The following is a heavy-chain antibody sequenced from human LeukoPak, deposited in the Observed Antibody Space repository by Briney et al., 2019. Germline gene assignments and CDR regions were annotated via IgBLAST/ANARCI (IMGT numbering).Heavy chain of an antibody. V-gene: IGHV5-51*01. Sequence: GESLKISCKGSGYPFYNYWIGWVRQMPGKGLEWMGIIYPADSYTTYSPSFRGQVTISADKSINTAYLQLSSLKASDTAMYYCARRPPTVVPLSRDALHIWGQGTMVIVSS. D-gene: IGHD4-23*01. CDR2: IYPADSYT. CDR1: GYPFYNYW. CDR3: ARRPPTVVPLSRDALHI. J-gene: IGHJ3*02.